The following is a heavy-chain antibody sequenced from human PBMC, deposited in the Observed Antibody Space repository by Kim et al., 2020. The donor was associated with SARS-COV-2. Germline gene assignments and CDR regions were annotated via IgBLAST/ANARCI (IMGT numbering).Heavy chain of an antibody. J-gene: IGHJ4*02. CDR2: ISAYNGNT. CDR1: GYTFTSYG. Sequence: ASVKVSCKASGYTFTSYGISWVRQAPGQGLEWMGWISAYNGNTNYAQKLQGRVTMTTDTSTSTAYMELRSLRSDDTAVYYCARDNYYGSGSYYSSFDYWGQGTLVTVSS. CDR3: ARDNYYGSGSYYSSFDY. D-gene: IGHD3-10*01. V-gene: IGHV1-18*01.